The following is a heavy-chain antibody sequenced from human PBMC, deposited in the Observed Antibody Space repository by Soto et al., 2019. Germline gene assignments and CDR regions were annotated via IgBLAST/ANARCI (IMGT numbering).Heavy chain of an antibody. D-gene: IGHD3-3*01. CDR2: MSYNGGTT. V-gene: IGHV3-30*18. CDR1: GFSFSNHG. Sequence: GGSLRLSCAVSGFSFSNHGMHWVRQASGKGLEWVALMSYNGGTTYYGDSGKGRFTISRDNSENTLYLQMNSLRVEDTAVYYCVKDEVPDLEYLFVPIYQYGMDVWGQGTTVTVSS. CDR3: VKDEVPDLEYLFVPIYQYGMDV. J-gene: IGHJ6*01.